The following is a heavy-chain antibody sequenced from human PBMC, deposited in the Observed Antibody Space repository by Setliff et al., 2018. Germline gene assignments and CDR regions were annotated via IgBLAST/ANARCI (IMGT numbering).Heavy chain of an antibody. CDR2: VRYTGRA. J-gene: IGHJ6*04. D-gene: IGHD2-21*01. V-gene: IGHV4-59*01. Sequence: PSETLSLTCSVSGGSISSYYWGWIRQSPKTGLEFIAHVRYTGRADYNPSLRSRASISIDTSKRQFSLKLRSLAAADTAIYYCARVIDAFYNYPDVWGKGTTVTRLL. CDR3: ARVIDAFYNYPDV. CDR1: GGSISSYY.